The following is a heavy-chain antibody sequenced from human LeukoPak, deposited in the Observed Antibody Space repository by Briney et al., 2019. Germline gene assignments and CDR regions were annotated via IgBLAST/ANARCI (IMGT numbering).Heavy chain of an antibody. CDR1: GGSFSGYY. D-gene: IGHD3-10*01. CDR2: INHSGST. J-gene: IGHJ4*02. V-gene: IGHV4-34*01. CDR3: ARGVLWFGDY. Sequence: PSETLSLTCAVYGGSFSGYYWSWLRQPPGKGLEWIGEINHSGSTNYNPSLKRRVTISVDKSQKQFSLKLSSVTAADTAVYYCARGVLWFGDYWGQGTLVTVSS.